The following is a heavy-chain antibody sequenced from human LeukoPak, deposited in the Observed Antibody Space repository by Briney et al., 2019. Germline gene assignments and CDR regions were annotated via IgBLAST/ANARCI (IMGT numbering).Heavy chain of an antibody. Sequence: PSETLSLTCTVSGGSISSYYWSWIRQPPGKGLEWIGYIYYSGSTNYNPSLKSRVTISVDTSKNQFSLELSSVTAADTAVYYCARDLSDGSGTFDYWGQGTLVTVSS. V-gene: IGHV4-59*01. CDR1: GGSISSYY. CDR2: IYYSGST. CDR3: ARDLSDGSGTFDY. J-gene: IGHJ4*02. D-gene: IGHD3-10*01.